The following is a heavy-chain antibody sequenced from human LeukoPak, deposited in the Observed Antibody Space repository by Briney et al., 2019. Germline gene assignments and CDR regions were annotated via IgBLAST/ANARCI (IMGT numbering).Heavy chain of an antibody. J-gene: IGHJ3*02. CDR3: ARDGDSSGYYAAFDI. V-gene: IGHV3-48*02. Sequence: GGSLRLSCAASGFTFSSYSMNWVRQAPGKGLEWLSYISSSSSIIYYADSVKGRFTISRDNAKNSLYLQMNSLRDEDTAVYYCARDGDSSGYYAAFDIGGQGTMVTVSS. D-gene: IGHD3-22*01. CDR2: ISSSSSII. CDR1: GFTFSSYS.